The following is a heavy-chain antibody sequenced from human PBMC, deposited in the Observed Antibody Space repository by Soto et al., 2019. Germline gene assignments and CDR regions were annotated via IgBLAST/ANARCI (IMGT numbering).Heavy chain of an antibody. D-gene: IGHD2-15*01. J-gene: IGHJ4*02. CDR1: GFTFSSYA. CDR2: ISGSGGST. Sequence: GGSLRLSCAASGFTFSSYAMSWVRQAPGKGLEWVSAISGSGGSTYYADSVKGRFTISRDNSKNTLYLQMNSLRAEDTAVYYCAKPISLGYCSGGSCYPGFDYWGQGTLVTVSS. CDR3: AKPISLGYCSGGSCYPGFDY. V-gene: IGHV3-23*01.